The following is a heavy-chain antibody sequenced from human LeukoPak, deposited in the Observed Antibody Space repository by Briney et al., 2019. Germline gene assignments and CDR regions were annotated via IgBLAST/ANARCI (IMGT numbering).Heavy chain of an antibody. CDR3: ARTTAMAPYYFDS. J-gene: IGHJ4*02. V-gene: IGHV3-20*04. D-gene: IGHD5-18*01. Sequence: GGSLRLSCAASGFTFDVFGMSCVRDAPGGGVEGVSGINWNGGSTGYADSVKGRFTISRDNAKNSLYLQMNSLRAEDTALYYCARTTAMAPYYFDSWGQGTLVTVSS. CDR2: INWNGGST. CDR1: GFTFDVFG.